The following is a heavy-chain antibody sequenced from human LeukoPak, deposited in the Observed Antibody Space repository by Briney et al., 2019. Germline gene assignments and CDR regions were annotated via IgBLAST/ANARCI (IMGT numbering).Heavy chain of an antibody. J-gene: IGHJ5*02. D-gene: IGHD2-15*01. V-gene: IGHV4-4*07. CDR3: AGDCSGGSCYLGYNWFDR. CDR1: VDFISSYY. Sequence: SETLSLTCTVSVDFISSYYRSWLRQPAGKGPEWIGRIYTGGSTNYNPSLKSRVTMSVDTSKNQFSLKLSSVTAADTAVYYCAGDCSGGSCYLGYNWFDRWGQGTLVTVSS. CDR2: IYTGGST.